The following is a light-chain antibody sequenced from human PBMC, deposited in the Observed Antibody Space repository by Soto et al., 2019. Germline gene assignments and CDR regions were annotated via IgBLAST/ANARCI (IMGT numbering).Light chain of an antibody. Sequence: EIVMTQSPLSLSVTPGEPASISCRSSQSLLHTNGYNYLDWYLQKPGQSPQLLIYLGSNRSSGVPDRFSASGSGTDLTLRISRVEAEDVGVYYCMQALQSPRTFGQGTKVEIK. CDR1: QSLLHTNGYNY. CDR3: MQALQSPRT. V-gene: IGKV2-28*01. J-gene: IGKJ1*01. CDR2: LGS.